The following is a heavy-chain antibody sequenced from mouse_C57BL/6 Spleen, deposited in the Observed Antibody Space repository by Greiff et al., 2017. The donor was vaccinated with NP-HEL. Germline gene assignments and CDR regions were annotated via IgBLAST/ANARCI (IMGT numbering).Heavy chain of an antibody. CDR3: ARGGFTTVVAHWYFDV. D-gene: IGHD1-1*01. V-gene: IGHV1-19*01. CDR1: GYTFTDYY. J-gene: IGHJ1*03. Sequence: DVQLQESGPVLVKPGASVKMSCKASGYTFTDYYMNWVKQSHGKSLEWIGVINPYNGGTSYNQKFKGKATLTVDKSSSTAYMELNSLTSEDSAVYYCARGGFTTVVAHWYFDVWGTGTTVTVSS. CDR2: INPYNGGT.